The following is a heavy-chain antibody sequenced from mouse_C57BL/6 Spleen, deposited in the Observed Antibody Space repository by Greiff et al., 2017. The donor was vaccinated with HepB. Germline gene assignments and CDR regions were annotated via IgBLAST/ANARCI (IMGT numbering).Heavy chain of an antibody. Sequence: QVQLKQSGPELVKPGASVKISCKASGYAFSSSWMNWVKQRPGKGLEWIGRIYPGDGDTNYNGKFKGKATLTADKSSSTAYMQLSSLTSEDSAVYFCAESLYAMDYWGQGTSVTVSS. CDR2: IYPGDGDT. CDR1: GYAFSSSW. V-gene: IGHV1-82*01. CDR3: AESLYAMDY. J-gene: IGHJ4*01.